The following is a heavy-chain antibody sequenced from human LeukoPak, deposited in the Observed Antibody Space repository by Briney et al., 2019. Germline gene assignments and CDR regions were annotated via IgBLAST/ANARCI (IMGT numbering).Heavy chain of an antibody. Sequence: ASVKVSCKASGYTFTCYYMHWVRQAPGQGLEWMGWINPNSGGTNYAQKFQGRVTMTRDTSISTAYMELSRLRSDDTAVYYCARASSLYCSGGSCYNWFDPWGQGTLVTVSS. V-gene: IGHV1-2*02. J-gene: IGHJ5*02. CDR2: INPNSGGT. CDR3: ARASSLYCSGGSCYNWFDP. D-gene: IGHD2-15*01. CDR1: GYTFTCYY.